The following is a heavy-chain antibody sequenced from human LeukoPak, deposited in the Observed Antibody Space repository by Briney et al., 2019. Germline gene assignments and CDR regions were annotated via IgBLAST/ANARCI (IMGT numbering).Heavy chain of an antibody. Sequence: PGGSLRLSCVASGCTFSSYAMTWVRQALGRGLEWVSVIGSGDTYYADSVKGRFTISRDNSKNTLYLQMNSLRADDTAVYYCAKKPLGDQPLDYWGQGTLVTVSS. CDR2: IGSGDT. D-gene: IGHD3-16*01. CDR1: GCTFSSYA. J-gene: IGHJ4*02. CDR3: AKKPLGDQPLDY. V-gene: IGHV3-23*01.